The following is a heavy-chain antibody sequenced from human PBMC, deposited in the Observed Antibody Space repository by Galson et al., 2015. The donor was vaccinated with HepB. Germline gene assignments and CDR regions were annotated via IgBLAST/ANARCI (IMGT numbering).Heavy chain of an antibody. Sequence: SLRLSCAASGFTFSSYAMHWVRQAPGKGLEYVSAISSNGGSTYYADSVKGRFTISRDNSKNTLYLQMSSLRAEDTAVYYCFSSGYYDYYFDYWGQGTLVTVSS. V-gene: IGHV3-64D*06. J-gene: IGHJ4*02. CDR2: ISSNGGST. D-gene: IGHD3-22*01. CDR1: GFTFSSYA. CDR3: FSSGYYDYYFDY.